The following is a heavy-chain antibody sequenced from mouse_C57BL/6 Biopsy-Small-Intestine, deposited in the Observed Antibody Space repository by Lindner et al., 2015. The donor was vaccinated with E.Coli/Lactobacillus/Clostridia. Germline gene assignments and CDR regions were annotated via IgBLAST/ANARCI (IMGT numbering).Heavy chain of an antibody. CDR3: ARRLGYAMDY. J-gene: IGHJ4*01. CDR2: ILPGSVST. V-gene: IGHV1-9*01. CDR1: GYTFTGYW. D-gene: IGHD4-1*01. Sequence: AELMKPGASVKLSCKATGYTFTGYWIEWVKQRPGHGLEWIGEILPGSVSTNYNEEFTGKASFTTDTSSNTAYMQLSSLTTEDSAIYYCARRLGYAMDYWGQGTSVTVSS.